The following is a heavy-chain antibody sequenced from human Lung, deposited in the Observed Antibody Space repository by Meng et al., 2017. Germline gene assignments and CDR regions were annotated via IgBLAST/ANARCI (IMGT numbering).Heavy chain of an antibody. CDR2: INHSGST. D-gene: IGHD4-11*01. CDR3: ARGPTTMAHDSDY. V-gene: IGHV4-34*01. Sequence: QGQLQQWGAGLLEPSETLSLTCVASGGSVSDYYWSWIRQPPGKGLEWIGEINHSGSTNYNPSLESRATISVDTSQNNLSLKLSSVTAADSAVYYCARGPTTMAHDSDYWGQGTLVTVSS. J-gene: IGHJ4*02. CDR1: GGSVSDYY.